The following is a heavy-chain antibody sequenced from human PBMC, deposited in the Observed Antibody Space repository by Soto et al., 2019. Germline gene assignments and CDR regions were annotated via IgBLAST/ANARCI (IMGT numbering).Heavy chain of an antibody. D-gene: IGHD5-18*01. CDR1: GGSISSYY. CDR2: IYYSGST. Sequence: QVQLQESGPGLVKPSETLSLTCTVSGGSISSYYWSWIRQPPGKGLEWIGYIYYSGSTNYNPSLKSRVTISVDTSKNQFSLKLSSVTAADTAVYYWARSYSYGYYFDYWGQGTLVTVSS. V-gene: IGHV4-59*01. J-gene: IGHJ4*02. CDR3: ARSYSYGYYFDY.